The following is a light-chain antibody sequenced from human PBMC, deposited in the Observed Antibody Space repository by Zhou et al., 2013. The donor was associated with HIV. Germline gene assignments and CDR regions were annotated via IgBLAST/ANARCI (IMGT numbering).Light chain of an antibody. J-gene: IGKJ2*01. V-gene: IGKV3-20*01. CDR1: QSVSSNY. CDR3: QQYGSSPPT. Sequence: IVLTQSPDTLSLSPGERVTLSCRASQSVSSNYLVWYQQRPGQAPRLLIYGASSRATGIPDRFSGSGSGTDFTLTISRLEPEDFAVYYCQQYGSSPPTFGQGTKLEIK. CDR2: GAS.